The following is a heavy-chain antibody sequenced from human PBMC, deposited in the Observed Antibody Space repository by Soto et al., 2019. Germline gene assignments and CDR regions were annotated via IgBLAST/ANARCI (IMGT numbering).Heavy chain of an antibody. J-gene: IGHJ4*02. CDR3: TRVSPDCSDGSCYPLN. D-gene: IGHD2-15*01. CDR2: IRSNIYDGTT. V-gene: IGHV3-49*03. CDR1: GFTFRDYA. Sequence: GGSLRLSCIASGFTFRDYAISWFRQAPGKGLQWVSFIRSNIYDGTTEYAASVKDRFSISRDDSKTIAYLQMDGLKTEDTGVYYCTRVSPDCSDGSCYPLNWGQGTLVTVSS.